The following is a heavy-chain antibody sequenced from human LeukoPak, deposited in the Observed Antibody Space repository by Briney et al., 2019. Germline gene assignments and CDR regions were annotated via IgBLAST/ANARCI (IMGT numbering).Heavy chain of an antibody. V-gene: IGHV3-23*01. D-gene: IGHD2/OR15-2a*01. CDR1: TFSFSRYP. J-gene: IGHJ3*02. CDR3: AKSLLTTAAGTGRAFDI. Sequence: GGSLRLSCAASTFSFSRYPMGWVRQAPGKGLEWVSGISAGGDGTYHADPVKGRFTISRDNSKNTLFLQMNNLRAEDTAKYYCAKSLLTTAAGTGRAFDIWGQGTMVTVSS. CDR2: ISAGGDGT.